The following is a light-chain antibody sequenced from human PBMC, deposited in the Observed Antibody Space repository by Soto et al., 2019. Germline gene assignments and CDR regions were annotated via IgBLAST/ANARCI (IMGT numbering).Light chain of an antibody. CDR3: CSYAGSSIVV. J-gene: IGLJ2*01. CDR2: EGS. V-gene: IGLV2-23*01. CDR1: SSDVGSYNL. Sequence: QSALTQPASVSGSPGQPITISCTGTSSDVGSYNLVSWYQQHPGKAPKLMIYEGSKRPSGVSNRFSGSKSGNTASLTISGLQAEDEADYYCCSYAGSSIVVFGGGTKVTVL.